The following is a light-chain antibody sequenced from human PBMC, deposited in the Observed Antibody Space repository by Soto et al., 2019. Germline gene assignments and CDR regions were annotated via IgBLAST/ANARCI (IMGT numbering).Light chain of an antibody. V-gene: IGKV3-11*01. CDR1: QSVSSY. CDR3: QQRTNWPLT. J-gene: IGKJ4*01. CDR2: AAS. Sequence: EIVLTQSPGTLSLSPGERATLSCRASQSVSSYLAWYQQKPGQAPRLLIYAASNRAPGIPARFSGSGSGTDFTLTISSLEPEDFAVYYCQQRTNWPLTFGGGTQVEIK.